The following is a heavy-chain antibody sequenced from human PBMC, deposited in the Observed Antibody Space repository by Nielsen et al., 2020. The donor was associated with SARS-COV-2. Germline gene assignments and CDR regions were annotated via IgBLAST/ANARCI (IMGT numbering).Heavy chain of an antibody. CDR2: VNPNSGAT. Sequence: ASVKVSCKASGYTFTGHYMRWMRQAPGQGPEWLGRVNPNSGATNYAQKFQGRVTLTRDASINTTYMELTRLTSDDTAVYYCARVRSSSGIWFDPWGQGTLVVVSS. CDR1: GYTFTGHY. J-gene: IGHJ5*02. CDR3: ARVRSSSGIWFDP. D-gene: IGHD3-10*01. V-gene: IGHV1-2*06.